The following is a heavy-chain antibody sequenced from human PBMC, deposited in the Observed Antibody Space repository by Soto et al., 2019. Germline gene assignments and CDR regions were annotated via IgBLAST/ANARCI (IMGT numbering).Heavy chain of an antibody. V-gene: IGHV4-30-4*01. Sequence: SETLSLTCSVSGDSISNLDYFWAWIRQPPGQALEYIGYIYKSATTYYNPSFESRVAISVDTSKSQFSLNVTSVTAADTAVYFCARGRYCLTGRCFPNWFDSWGPGALVTVSS. CDR2: IYKSATT. CDR1: GDSISNLDYF. D-gene: IGHD7-27*01. CDR3: ARGRYCLTGRCFPNWFDS. J-gene: IGHJ5*01.